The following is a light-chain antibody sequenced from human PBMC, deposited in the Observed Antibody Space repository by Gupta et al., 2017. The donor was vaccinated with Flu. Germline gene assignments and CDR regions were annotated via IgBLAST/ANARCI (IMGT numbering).Light chain of an antibody. V-gene: IGLV6-57*01. Sequence: NFLLTQPHSVSESPGKTVTISCTRSSGSIVSNHVQWYQQRPGSSPTTVIFEDNQRPSEVPDRFSGSIDSSSNSASLTISGLKTEDEADYYCQSYGSPNQGVFGGGTKLTVL. CDR2: EDN. CDR3: QSYGSPNQGV. CDR1: SGSIVSNH. J-gene: IGLJ2*01.